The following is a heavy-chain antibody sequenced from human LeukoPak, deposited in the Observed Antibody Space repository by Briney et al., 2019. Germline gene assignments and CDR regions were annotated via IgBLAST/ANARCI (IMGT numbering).Heavy chain of an antibody. J-gene: IGHJ4*02. V-gene: IGHV4-39*07. CDR2: IYHSGST. CDR1: GGSISSSSYY. Sequence: PSETLSLTCTVSGGSISSSSYYWGWIRQPPGKGLEWIGSIYHSGSTYYNPSLKSRVTISVDMSKNQFSLKLSSVTAADTAVYYCARGVARSSKFHFSYYFDYWGQGTLVTVSS. CDR3: ARGVARSSKFHFSYYFDY. D-gene: IGHD6-6*01.